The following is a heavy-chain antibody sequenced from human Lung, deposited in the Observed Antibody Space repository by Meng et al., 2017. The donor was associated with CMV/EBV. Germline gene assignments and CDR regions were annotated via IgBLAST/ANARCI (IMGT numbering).Heavy chain of an antibody. D-gene: IGHD6-6*01. CDR2: ISGSGGST. CDR1: GFTFSSYA. Sequence: SCAASGFTFSSYAMSSVRQAPGKGLEWVSAISGSGGSTYYADSVKGRFTISRDNSKNTLYLQMNSLRAEDTAVYYCAKAYSSSSVGTNRGFDYWXQGKXVTVSS. CDR3: AKAYSSSSVGTNRGFDY. J-gene: IGHJ4*02. V-gene: IGHV3-23*01.